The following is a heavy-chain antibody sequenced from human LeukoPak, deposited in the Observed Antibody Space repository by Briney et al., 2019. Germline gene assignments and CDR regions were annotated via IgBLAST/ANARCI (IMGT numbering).Heavy chain of an antibody. V-gene: IGHV3-30*01. D-gene: IGHD4-17*01. CDR2: ISYDGSSK. J-gene: IGHJ6*03. Sequence: PGGSLRLSCAASGFTFSSYAMHWVRQAPGKGLEWVAVISYDGSSKYYADSVKGRFTISRDNSKNTLYLQMNSLRAEDTAVYYCASRTVNFSYYYYMDVWGKGTTVTVSS. CDR1: GFTFSSYA. CDR3: ASRTVNFSYYYYMDV.